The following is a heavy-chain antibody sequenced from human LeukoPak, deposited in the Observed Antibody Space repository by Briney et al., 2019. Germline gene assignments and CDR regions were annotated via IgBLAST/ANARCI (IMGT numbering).Heavy chain of an antibody. CDR2: IYYSGST. CDR1: GGSISSYY. J-gene: IGHJ4*02. Sequence: SETLSLTCTVSGGSISSYYWSWIRQPPGKGLEWIGYIYYSGSTNYNPSLKSRVTISVDTSKNQFSLKLSSVTAADTAVYYCASLNAGYCSSTSCYDSDYWGQGTLVTVSS. D-gene: IGHD2-2*01. V-gene: IGHV4-59*08. CDR3: ASLNAGYCSSTSCYDSDY.